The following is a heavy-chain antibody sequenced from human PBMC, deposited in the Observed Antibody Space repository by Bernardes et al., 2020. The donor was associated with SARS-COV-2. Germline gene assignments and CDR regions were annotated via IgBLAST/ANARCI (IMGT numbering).Heavy chain of an antibody. CDR2: IKSKTDGGTT. J-gene: IGHJ3*02. D-gene: IGHD3-10*01. V-gene: IGHV3-15*01. CDR1: GFTFSNAW. Sequence: VGALRLSCAASGFTFSNAWMSWVRQAPGKGLEWVGRIKSKTDGGTTDYAAPVKGRFTISRDDSKNTLYLQMNSLKTEDTAVYYCTTDLWLTPLLLWFGGGSAFDIWGQGTMVTVSS. CDR3: TTDLWLTPLLLWFGGGSAFDI.